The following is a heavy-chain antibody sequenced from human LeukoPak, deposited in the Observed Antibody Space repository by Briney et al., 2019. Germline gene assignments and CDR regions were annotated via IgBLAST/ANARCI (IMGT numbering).Heavy chain of an antibody. D-gene: IGHD3-9*01. CDR2: ISGSGGST. CDR1: GFTFSSYA. J-gene: IGHJ4*02. V-gene: IGHV3-23*01. Sequence: SGGSLRLSCAASGFTFSSYAMSWVRQAPGKGLEWVSAISGSGGSTYYADSVKGRFTISGDNSKNTLYLQMNSLRAEDTAVYYCASSPRRGLILTGYYGNYFDYWGQGTLVTVSS. CDR3: ASSPRRGLILTGYYGNYFDY.